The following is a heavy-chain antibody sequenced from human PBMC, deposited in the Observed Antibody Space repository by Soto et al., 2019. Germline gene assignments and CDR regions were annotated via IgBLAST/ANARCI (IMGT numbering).Heavy chain of an antibody. Sequence: SETLSLTCTVSGGSISSFYWSWIRQPPGKGLEWIGYIYNSGSTNYNPSLKSRVTISVDTSKNQFSLKLSSVTAADTAVYYCASSTPRLAAAGFVYWGQGTLVTVSS. D-gene: IGHD6-13*01. CDR2: IYNSGST. CDR3: ASSTPRLAAAGFVY. J-gene: IGHJ4*02. V-gene: IGHV4-59*01. CDR1: GGSISSFY.